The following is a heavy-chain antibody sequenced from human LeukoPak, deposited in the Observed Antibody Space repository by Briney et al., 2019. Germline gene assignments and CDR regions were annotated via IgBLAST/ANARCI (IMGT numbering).Heavy chain of an antibody. V-gene: IGHV1-18*01. J-gene: IGHJ6*03. CDR3: ARDGYSRYETDYYYYYMDV. CDR2: ISAYNGNT. D-gene: IGHD5-12*01. CDR1: GYTFTSYG. Sequence: ASVKVSCKASGYTFTSYGISWVRQAPGQGLEWMGGISAYNGNTNYAQKLQGRVTMTTDTSTSTAYMELRSLRSDDTAVYYCARDGYSRYETDYYYYYMDVWGKGTTVTVSS.